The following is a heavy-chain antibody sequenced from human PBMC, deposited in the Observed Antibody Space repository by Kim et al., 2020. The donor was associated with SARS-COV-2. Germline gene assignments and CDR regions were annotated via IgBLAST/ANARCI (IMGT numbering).Heavy chain of an antibody. CDR3: ARESGGYSGYDPLRRGWYFDL. J-gene: IGHJ2*01. CDR1: GYTFTGYY. CDR2: INPNSGGT. Sequence: ASVKVSCKASGYTFTGYYMHWVRQAPGQGLEWMGRINPNSGGTNYAQKFQGRVTMTRDTSISTAYMELSRLRSDDTAVYYCARESGGYSGYDPLRRGWYFDLWGRGTLVTVSS. V-gene: IGHV1-2*06. D-gene: IGHD5-12*01.